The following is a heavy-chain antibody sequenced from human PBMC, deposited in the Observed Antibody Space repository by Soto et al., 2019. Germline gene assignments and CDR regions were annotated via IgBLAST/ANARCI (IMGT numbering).Heavy chain of an antibody. V-gene: IGHV5-10-1*01. D-gene: IGHD1-26*01. CDR2: IDPSDSYT. CDR1: GYSFTSYW. Sequence: GESLKISCNGSGYSFTSYWIGWVRQMPWKGLEWMGRIDPSDSYTNYSPSFQGHVTISADKSISTAYLQWSSLKASDTAMYYCARHQGSYFSGMDVWGQGTTVTVSS. CDR3: ARHQGSYFSGMDV. J-gene: IGHJ6*02.